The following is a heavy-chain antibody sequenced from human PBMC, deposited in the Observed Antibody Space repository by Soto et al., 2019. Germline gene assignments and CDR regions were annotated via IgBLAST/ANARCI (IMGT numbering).Heavy chain of an antibody. D-gene: IGHD1-7*01. Sequence: EVQVVESGGDLIQPGGSLRLSCAVSGFTFSTYFMGWVRQAPGMGLEWVAHINQDGSRKFYVDSVKGRFTISRDNAKNSLYLQMDSLSAEDTALYCCGRWNFAFDIWGQGTMVTVSS. CDR3: GRWNFAFDI. J-gene: IGHJ3*02. V-gene: IGHV3-7*01. CDR2: INQDGSRK. CDR1: GFTFSTYF.